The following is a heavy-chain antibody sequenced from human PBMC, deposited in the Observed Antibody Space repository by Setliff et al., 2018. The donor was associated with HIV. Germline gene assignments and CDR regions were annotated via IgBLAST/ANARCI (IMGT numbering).Heavy chain of an antibody. CDR2: INHSGST. Sequence: PSETLSLTCAVYGGSFSGNYWTWIRQPPGKGLEWIGGINHSGSTNYNPSLKSRVTISVDTSKNQFSLRLSSVAAGDTAVYYCARSIVPVASGYYYFEYWGQGTLVTVSS. D-gene: IGHD3-3*01. V-gene: IGHV4-34*01. CDR3: ARSIVPVASGYYYFEY. CDR1: GGSFSGNY. J-gene: IGHJ4*02.